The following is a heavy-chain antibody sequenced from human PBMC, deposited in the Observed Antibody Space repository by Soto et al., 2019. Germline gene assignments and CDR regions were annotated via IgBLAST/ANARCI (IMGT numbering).Heavy chain of an antibody. CDR1: GYTFTGYY. CDR2: INPNSGGT. Sequence: ASVKVSCKASGYTFTGYYMHWVRQAPGQGLEWMGWINPNSGGTNYAQKFQGWVTMTRDTSISTAYMELSRLRSDDTAVYYCARDYGDYITYFDYWGQGTLVTVS. V-gene: IGHV1-2*04. CDR3: ARDYGDYITYFDY. D-gene: IGHD4-17*01. J-gene: IGHJ4*02.